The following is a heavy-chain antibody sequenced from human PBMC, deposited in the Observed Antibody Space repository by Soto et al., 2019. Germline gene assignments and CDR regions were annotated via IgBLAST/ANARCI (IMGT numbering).Heavy chain of an antibody. J-gene: IGHJ4*02. D-gene: IGHD3-22*01. V-gene: IGHV3-73*01. Sequence: GGSLRLSCAASGFTFSGSAMHWVRQASGKGLEWVGRIRSKANSYATAYAASVKGRFTISRDDSKNTAYLQMNSLKTEDTAVYYCISYYYDSSGYPLPYWGQGTLVTVSS. CDR1: GFTFSGSA. CDR2: IRSKANSYAT. CDR3: ISYYYDSSGYPLPY.